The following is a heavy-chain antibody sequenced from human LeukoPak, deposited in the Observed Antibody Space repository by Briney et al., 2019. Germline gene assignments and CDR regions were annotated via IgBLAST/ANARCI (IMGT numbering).Heavy chain of an antibody. V-gene: IGHV5-10-1*01. J-gene: IGHJ1*01. CDR1: GYSFTSYW. CDR2: IDPSDSYT. D-gene: IGHD3-16*01. CDR3: ARHEGGYFQH. Sequence: GESLKISCKGSGYSFTSYWIRWVRQMPGKGLEWMGRIDPSDSYTNYSPSFQGHVTISADKSISTAYLQWSGLKASDTAMYYCARHEGGYFQHWGQGTLVTVSS.